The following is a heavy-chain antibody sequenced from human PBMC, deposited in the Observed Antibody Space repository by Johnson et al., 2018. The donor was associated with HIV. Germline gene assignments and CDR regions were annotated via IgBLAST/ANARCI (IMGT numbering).Heavy chain of an antibody. V-gene: IGHV3-20*04. J-gene: IGHJ3*02. CDR1: GFSFSSYG. CDR2: INWNGDSP. D-gene: IGHD1-26*01. CDR3: ARGVGSTTVAAFDI. Sequence: VQLVESGGGVVQPGKSLRLSCAASGFSFSSYGMNWVRQAPGKGLEWVSGINWNGDSPGYADSVKGRFTISRDNAKNSLYLQMNSLRADDTALYYCARGVGSTTVAAFDIWGQGTMVTVSS.